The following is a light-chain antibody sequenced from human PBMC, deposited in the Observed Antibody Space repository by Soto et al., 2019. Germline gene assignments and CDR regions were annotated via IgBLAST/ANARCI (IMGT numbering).Light chain of an antibody. CDR1: QSVSSSH. Sequence: EIVLTQSPGTLSLSPGERATLSCRASQSVSSSHLAWYQQKPGQAPRLLIYGASSRATGIPDRFSGSGSGTYFTLTISRLEPEDFAVYYWQQYGSSRPITYGQGTRLEIK. V-gene: IGKV3-20*01. J-gene: IGKJ5*01. CDR3: QQYGSSRPIT. CDR2: GAS.